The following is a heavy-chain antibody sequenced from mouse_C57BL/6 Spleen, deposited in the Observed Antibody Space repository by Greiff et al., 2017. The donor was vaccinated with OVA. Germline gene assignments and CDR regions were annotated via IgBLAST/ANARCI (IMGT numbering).Heavy chain of an antibody. CDR1: GYTFTSYW. J-gene: IGHJ1*03. CDR2: IYPGSGST. V-gene: IGHV1-55*01. Sequence: VQLQQPGAELVKPGASVKMSCKASGYTFTSYWVTWVKQRPGQGLEWIGDIYPGSGSTNYNEKFKSKATLTVDTSSSTAYMQLSSLTSEDSAVYYCAREGERYFDVWGTGTTVTVSS. CDR3: AREGERYFDV.